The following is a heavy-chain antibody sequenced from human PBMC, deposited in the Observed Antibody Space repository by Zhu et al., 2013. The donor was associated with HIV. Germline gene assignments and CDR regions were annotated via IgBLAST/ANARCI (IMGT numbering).Heavy chain of an antibody. CDR1: GYTFTGYY. CDR3: ARDRTEGHSSSWYYGLYYYYMDV. J-gene: IGHJ6*03. CDR2: INPNSGGT. D-gene: IGHD6-13*01. Sequence: QVQLVQSGAEVKKPGASVKVSCKASGYTFTGYYMHWVRQAPGQGLEWMGWINPNSGGTNYAQKFQGRVTMTRDTSISTAYMELSRLRSDDTAVYYCARDRTEGHSSSWYYGLYYYYMDVWGKGTTVTVSS. V-gene: IGHV1-2*02.